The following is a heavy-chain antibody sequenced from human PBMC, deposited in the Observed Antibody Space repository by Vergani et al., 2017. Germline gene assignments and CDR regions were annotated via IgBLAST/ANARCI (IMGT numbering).Heavy chain of an antibody. J-gene: IGHJ3*02. CDR1: GFTFSRYG. D-gene: IGHD6-13*01. Sequence: QVQLVESGGGVVQPGRSLRLSCAASGFTFSRYGMHWVRQAPGKGLEWVAVIWYDGSNKYYADSVKGRFTISRDNSKNTLYLQMNSLRAEDTAVYYCAKGAYSSSWYEAFDIWGQGTMVTVSS. CDR3: AKGAYSSSWYEAFDI. CDR2: IWYDGSNK. V-gene: IGHV3-33*06.